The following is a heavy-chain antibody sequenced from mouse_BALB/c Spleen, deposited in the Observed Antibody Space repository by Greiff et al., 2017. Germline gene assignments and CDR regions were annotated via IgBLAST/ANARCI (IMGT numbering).Heavy chain of an antibody. J-gene: IGHJ4*01. D-gene: IGHD2-2*01. CDR2: ISSGSSTI. CDR1: GFTFSSFG. Sequence: EVKVVESGGGLVQPGGSRKLSCAASGFTFSSFGMHWVRQAPEKGLEWVAYISSGSSTIYYADTVKGRFTISRDNPKNTLFLQMTSLRSEDTAMYYCARFPYGYDGDAMDYWGQGTSVTVSS. CDR3: ARFPYGYDGDAMDY. V-gene: IGHV5-17*02.